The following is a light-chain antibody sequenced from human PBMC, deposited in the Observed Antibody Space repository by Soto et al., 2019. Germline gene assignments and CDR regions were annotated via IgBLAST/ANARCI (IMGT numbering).Light chain of an antibody. CDR1: QNIYNW. Sequence: DIQMTQSPSTLSASVGDRVTITCRASQNIYNWIAWYQQKPGKAPKFLIYDASTLESGVPSRFSGRGFGTEFSFTISSLQPEDFGTYFCQQGYSRPRTFGQGTKVEIK. V-gene: IGKV1-5*01. J-gene: IGKJ1*01. CDR2: DAS. CDR3: QQGYSRPRT.